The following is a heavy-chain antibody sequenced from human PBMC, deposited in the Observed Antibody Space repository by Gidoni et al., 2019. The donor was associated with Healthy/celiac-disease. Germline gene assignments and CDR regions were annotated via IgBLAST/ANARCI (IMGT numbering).Heavy chain of an antibody. V-gene: IGHV3-30*18. CDR1: GFTFSSYG. Sequence: QVQLVESGGGVVQPGRSLRLSCAASGFTFSSYGMHWVRQAPGTGLGKGVGWVEVISYDGSNKYYEDTVKGRFTISRDNFKNTLYRQMNSLRAEDTAVYYCANVGGDDILTGYYNDGDYYGMDVWGQGTTVTVSS. CDR3: ANVGGDDILTGYYNDGDYYGMDV. J-gene: IGHJ6*02. D-gene: IGHD3-9*01. CDR2: ISYDGSNK.